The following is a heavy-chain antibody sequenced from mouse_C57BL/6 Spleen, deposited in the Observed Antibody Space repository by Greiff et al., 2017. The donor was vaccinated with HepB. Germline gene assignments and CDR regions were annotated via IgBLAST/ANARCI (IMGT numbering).Heavy chain of an antibody. J-gene: IGHJ3*01. CDR1: GFTFSDYY. CDR3: ASSNYYGSSDWFAY. D-gene: IGHD1-1*01. Sequence: EVQVVESGGGLVQPGGSLKLSCAASGFTFSDYYMYWVRQTPEKRLEWVAYISNGGGSTYYPDTVKGRFTISRDNAKNTLYLQMSRLKSEDTAMYYCASSNYYGSSDWFAYWGQGTLVTVSA. V-gene: IGHV5-12*01. CDR2: ISNGGGST.